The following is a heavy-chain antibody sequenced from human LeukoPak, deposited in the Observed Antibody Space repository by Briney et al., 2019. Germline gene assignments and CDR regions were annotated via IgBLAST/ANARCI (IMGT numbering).Heavy chain of an antibody. CDR1: GYTFTGNY. CDR3: ARDLSGSYDY. J-gene: IGHJ4*02. CDR2: INPNSGGT. Sequence: ASVKVSCKASGYTFTGNYIHWVRQAPGQGLGWMGLINPNSGGTNYAQKFQGRVTLTKDTSITTGYMELSSLRSDDTAVYYCARDLSGSYDYWGQGTLVTVSS. D-gene: IGHD1-26*01. V-gene: IGHV1-2*02.